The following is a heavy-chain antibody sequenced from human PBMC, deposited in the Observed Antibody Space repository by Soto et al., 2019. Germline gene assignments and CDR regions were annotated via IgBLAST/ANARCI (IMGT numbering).Heavy chain of an antibody. V-gene: IGHV3-74*01. CDR3: LRDQRHWNEFADQ. CDR2: ISQDGAIA. Sequence: VQLVESGGGLVQPGGSLRLSCAASVFAFGSYWMHWVRQAPGKGLVWVSRISQDGAIATQADSVKGRFTIYRDNAKNKLFLQMNSLRADDTAVYYCLRDQRHWNEFADQWGQGTLVTVSS. CDR1: VFAFGSYW. D-gene: IGHD1-1*01. J-gene: IGHJ4*02.